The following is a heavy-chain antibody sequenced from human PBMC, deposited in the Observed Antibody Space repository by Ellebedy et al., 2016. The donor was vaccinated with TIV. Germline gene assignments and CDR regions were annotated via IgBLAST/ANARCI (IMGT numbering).Heavy chain of an antibody. D-gene: IGHD3-10*01. Sequence: ASVKVSXXVSGYTLTELSMHWVRQAPGKGLEWMGGFDPEDGETIYAQKFQGRVTMTEDTSTDTTYMELSSLRSEDTAVYYCATEVTMVRGVISAFDIWGQGTMVTVSS. V-gene: IGHV1-24*01. CDR1: GYTLTELS. CDR3: ATEVTMVRGVISAFDI. CDR2: FDPEDGET. J-gene: IGHJ3*02.